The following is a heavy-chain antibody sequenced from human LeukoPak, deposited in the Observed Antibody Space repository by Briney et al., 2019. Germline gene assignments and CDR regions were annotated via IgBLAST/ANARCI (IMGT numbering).Heavy chain of an antibody. Sequence: RGSLRLSCAASGFTFSSYSMNWVRQAPGKGLEWVSSISSSSSYIYYADSVKGRFTISRDNAKNSLYLQMNSLRAEDTAVYYCARWGFYDSSGPDAFDIWGQGTMVTVSS. CDR1: GFTFSSYS. V-gene: IGHV3-21*01. CDR3: ARWGFYDSSGPDAFDI. D-gene: IGHD3-22*01. J-gene: IGHJ3*02. CDR2: ISSSSSYI.